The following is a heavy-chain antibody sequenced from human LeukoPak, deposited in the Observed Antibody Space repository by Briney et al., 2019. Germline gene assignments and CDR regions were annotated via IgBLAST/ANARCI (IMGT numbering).Heavy chain of an antibody. D-gene: IGHD3-10*01. V-gene: IGHV4-34*01. J-gene: IGHJ4*02. CDR3: ARGRGFYYGSGSTCDY. CDR1: GGSLSGYY. Sequence: PSETLSLTCAVYGGSLSGYYWSWIRQPPGKGLEWIGEINHSGSTNYNPSLKSRVTISVDTSKNQFSLKLSSVTAADTAVYYCARGRGFYYGSGSTCDYWGQGTLVTVSS. CDR2: INHSGST.